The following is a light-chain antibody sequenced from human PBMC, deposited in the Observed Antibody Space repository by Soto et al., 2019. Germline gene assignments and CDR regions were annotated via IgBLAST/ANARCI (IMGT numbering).Light chain of an antibody. CDR2: EGS. CDR3: CSYAGSYTFVV. J-gene: IGLJ3*02. Sequence: QSALTQPASVSGSPGQSITISCTGTSSDVGSYNLVSWYQQHPGKAPKLMIYEGSKRPSGVSNRFSGSKSGNTASLTISGLQAEDEADYYRCSYAGSYTFVVFGGGTKLTVL. CDR1: SSDVGSYNL. V-gene: IGLV2-23*03.